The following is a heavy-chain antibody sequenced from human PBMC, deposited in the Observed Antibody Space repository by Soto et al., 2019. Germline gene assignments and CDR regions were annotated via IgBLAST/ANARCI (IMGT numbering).Heavy chain of an antibody. V-gene: IGHV3-30*18. CDR2: ISYDGSNK. CDR1: GFTFSSYG. CDR3: AKLGSNTLITGNFDY. J-gene: IGHJ4*02. Sequence: GGSLRLSCAASGFTFSSYGMHWVRQAPGKGLEWVAVISYDGSNKYYADSAKGRFTISRDNSKNTLYLQMNSLRAEDTAVYYCAKLGSNTLITGNFDYWGQGTLVTVSS. D-gene: IGHD1-20*01.